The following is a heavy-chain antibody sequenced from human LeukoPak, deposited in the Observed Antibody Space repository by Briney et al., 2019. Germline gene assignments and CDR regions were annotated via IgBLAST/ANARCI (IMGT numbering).Heavy chain of an antibody. D-gene: IGHD1-14*01. CDR1: GFTFSSYE. CDR3: ARDNLYYFDY. Sequence: PGGSLRLSCAASGFTFSSYEMNWVRQAPGKGLEWVSYISSSGSTIYYADSVKGRFTISRGNAKNSLYLQMNSLRAEDTAVYYCARDNLYYFDYWGQGTLVTVSS. CDR2: ISSSGSTI. J-gene: IGHJ4*02. V-gene: IGHV3-48*03.